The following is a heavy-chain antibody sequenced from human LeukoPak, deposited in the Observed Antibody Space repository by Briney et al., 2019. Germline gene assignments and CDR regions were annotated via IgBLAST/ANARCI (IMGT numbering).Heavy chain of an antibody. CDR3: ARDLADCSGGSCYNWFDP. Sequence: PGGSLRLSCAASGFTFSSYWMSWVRQAPGKGLEWVANIKQDGSEKYYVDSVKGRFTISRDNAKHSLYLQMNSLRAEDTAVYYCARDLADCSGGSCYNWFDPWGQGTLVTVSS. CDR2: IKQDGSEK. J-gene: IGHJ5*02. CDR1: GFTFSSYW. D-gene: IGHD2-15*01. V-gene: IGHV3-7*01.